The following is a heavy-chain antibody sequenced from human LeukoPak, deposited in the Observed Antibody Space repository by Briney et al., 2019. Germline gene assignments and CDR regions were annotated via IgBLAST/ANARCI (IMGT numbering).Heavy chain of an antibody. V-gene: IGHV1-18*01. J-gene: IGHJ4*02. D-gene: IGHD3-9*01. CDR1: GYTFTTYG. Sequence: ASVKVSCKASGYTFTTYGITWVRQAPGQGLEWMGWISAYNGNTGYAQNLQGRVTMTTDTSTSTAYMELRSLRSDDTAVYYCAREIQDYDILTGFPSRKLYFDYWGQGTLVTVSS. CDR3: AREIQDYDILTGFPSRKLYFDY. CDR2: ISAYNGNT.